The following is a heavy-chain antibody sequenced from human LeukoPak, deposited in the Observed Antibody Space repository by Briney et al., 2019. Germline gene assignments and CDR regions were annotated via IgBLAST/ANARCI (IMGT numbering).Heavy chain of an antibody. D-gene: IGHD4-23*01. Sequence: PGGSLRLSCAASGFTFSSYWMHWVRQAPGKGLVWVSRINSDGSSTSYADSVKGRFTISRDNAKNTLYLQMNSLRAEDTAVYYCARDPTLPYGGKDLDYWGQGTLVTVSS. CDR3: ARDPTLPYGGKDLDY. CDR1: GFTFSSYW. J-gene: IGHJ4*02. V-gene: IGHV3-74*01. CDR2: INSDGSST.